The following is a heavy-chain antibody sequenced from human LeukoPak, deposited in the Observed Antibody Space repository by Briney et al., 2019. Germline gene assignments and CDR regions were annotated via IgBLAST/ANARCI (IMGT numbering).Heavy chain of an antibody. CDR2: INPNSGGT. Sequence: ASVKVSSKASGYTFTDYYLNWVRQAPGKGLEWMGWINPNSGGTNYAQKFQGRVTMTRDTSISTAYMELSSLRSDDTAMYYCTRALGSDFWGQGTLVTVSS. V-gene: IGHV1-2*02. CDR1: GYTFTDYY. CDR3: TRALGSDF. D-gene: IGHD1-26*01. J-gene: IGHJ4*02.